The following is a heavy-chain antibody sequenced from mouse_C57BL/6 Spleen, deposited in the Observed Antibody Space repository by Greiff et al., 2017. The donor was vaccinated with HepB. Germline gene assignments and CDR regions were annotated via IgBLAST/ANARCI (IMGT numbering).Heavy chain of an antibody. CDR1: GYNFTEYT. CDR2: FYPGSGSI. D-gene: IGHD2-12*01. V-gene: IGHV1-62-2*01. Sequence: VKLMESGAELVKPGASVKLSCKASGYNFTEYTIHWVKQRSGQGLEWIGWFYPGSGSIKYNEKFKDKATLTADKASSTVYMELSRLTSEDSAVYFCARHEDNDFFAYWGQGTLVTVSA. CDR3: ARHEDNDFFAY. J-gene: IGHJ3*01.